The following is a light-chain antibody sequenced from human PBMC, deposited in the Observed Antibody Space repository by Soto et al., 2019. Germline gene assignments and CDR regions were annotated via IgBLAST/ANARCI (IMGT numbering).Light chain of an antibody. CDR1: SSDVGGYNF. CDR3: SSYTLRSTLVR. Sequence: QSALTQPASVSGSPGQSITISCTGTSSDVGGYNFVSWYQQHPGKAPRLIIYEVNNRPSGVSDRFSGSKSGNTASLTISGLQAEDEADYYCSSYTLRSTLVRFGRGTKLTVL. J-gene: IGLJ3*02. V-gene: IGLV2-14*01. CDR2: EVN.